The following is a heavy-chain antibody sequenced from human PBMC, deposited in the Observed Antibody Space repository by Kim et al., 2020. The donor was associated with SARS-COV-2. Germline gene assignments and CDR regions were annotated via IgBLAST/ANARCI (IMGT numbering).Heavy chain of an antibody. J-gene: IGHJ4*02. D-gene: IGHD6-13*01. CDR1: GFTFSNYA. Sequence: GGSLRLSCSASGFTFSNYAVSWVRQAPGKGLEWVSGLSDSGDITYYTDSVKGRFTVSRDNSRNTLYLQMNSLRAEDTALYYCAKDHLRSSWNDFDYWGQGTLVTVSS. CDR2: LSDSGDIT. CDR3: AKDHLRSSWNDFDY. V-gene: IGHV3-23*01.